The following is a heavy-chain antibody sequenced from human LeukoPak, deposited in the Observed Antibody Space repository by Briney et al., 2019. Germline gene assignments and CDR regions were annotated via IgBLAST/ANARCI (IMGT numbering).Heavy chain of an antibody. Sequence: PGGSLRLSCAASGFTFSSYGMHWVRQAPGKGLEWVAVISYDGSNKYYADSVKGRFTISRDNSKNTLYLEMSSLRAEDTAVYYCARAHYNWNEPPFDHWGQGVLVTVSS. D-gene: IGHD1-20*01. V-gene: IGHV3-30*03. CDR1: GFTFSSYG. CDR3: ARAHYNWNEPPFDH. J-gene: IGHJ4*02. CDR2: ISYDGSNK.